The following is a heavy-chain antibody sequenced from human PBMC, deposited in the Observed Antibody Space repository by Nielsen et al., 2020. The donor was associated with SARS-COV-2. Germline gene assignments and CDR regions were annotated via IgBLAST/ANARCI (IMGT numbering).Heavy chain of an antibody. D-gene: IGHD2-2*01. V-gene: IGHV3-15*01. CDR1: GFTFSDYY. CDR3: TTAGCSSTSCPQADAFDI. CDR2: IKSKTDGGTT. J-gene: IGHJ3*02. Sequence: GESLKISCAASGFTFSDYYMNWVRQAPGKGLEWVGRIKSKTDGGTTDYAAPVKGRFTISRDDSKNTLYLQMNSLKTEDTAVYYCTTAGCSSTSCPQADAFDIWGQGTMVTVSS.